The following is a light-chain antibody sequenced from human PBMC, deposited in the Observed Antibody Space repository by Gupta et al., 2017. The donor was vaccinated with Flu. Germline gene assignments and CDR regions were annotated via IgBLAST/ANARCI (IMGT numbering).Light chain of an antibody. V-gene: IGKV1-9*01. CDR1: QGISSY. CDR3: QQLNSYPRNT. Sequence: SFLSASVGDRVTITGRASQGISSYLAWYQQKPGKAPKLLIYAASTLQSGVPSRFSGSGSGTEFTLTISSLQPEDFATYYCQQLNSYPRNTFGQGTKLEIK. J-gene: IGKJ2*01. CDR2: AAS.